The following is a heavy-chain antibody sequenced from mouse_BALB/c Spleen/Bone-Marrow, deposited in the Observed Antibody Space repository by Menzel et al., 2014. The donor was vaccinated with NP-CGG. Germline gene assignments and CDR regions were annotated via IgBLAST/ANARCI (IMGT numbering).Heavy chain of an antibody. CDR3: AREAYYGPDY. Sequence: QVHVKQSWAELVKPGASVKLSCKASGYTFTRYWMEWVKPRPGQGLEWIGEINPSNGRTNYNEKFKSKATLTVDKSSSTAYMQLSSLTSEDSAVYYCAREAYYGPDYWGQGTTLTVSS. V-gene: IGHV1S81*02. CDR1: GYTFTRYW. J-gene: IGHJ2*01. D-gene: IGHD1-2*01. CDR2: INPSNGRT.